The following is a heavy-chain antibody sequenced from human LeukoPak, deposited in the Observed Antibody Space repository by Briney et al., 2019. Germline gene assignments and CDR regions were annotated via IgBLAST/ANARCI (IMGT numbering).Heavy chain of an antibody. Sequence: SVKVSCKASGGTFSSYAISWVRQAPGQGLEWMGGIIPIFGTANYAQKFQGRVTITTDESTSTAYMELSSLRSEDTAVYYCARDLGNRNYTVPGAFDIWGQGTMVTVSS. V-gene: IGHV1-69*05. CDR2: IIPIFGTA. CDR3: ARDLGNRNYTVPGAFDI. CDR1: GGTFSSYA. J-gene: IGHJ3*02. D-gene: IGHD1-7*01.